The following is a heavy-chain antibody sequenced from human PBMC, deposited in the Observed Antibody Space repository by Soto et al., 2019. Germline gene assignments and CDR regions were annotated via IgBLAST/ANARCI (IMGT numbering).Heavy chain of an antibody. CDR1: GYTFTSYA. J-gene: IGHJ4*02. V-gene: IGHV1-3*01. CDR3: ARDFRYYDILTGGFDY. Sequence: QVQLVQSGAEVKKPGASVKVSCKASGYTFTSYAMHWVRQAPGQRLEWMGWINAGNGNTKYSQKFQGRVTITRDTSASTAYMELSSLRSEDTAVYYCARDFRYYDILTGGFDYWGQGTLVTVSS. D-gene: IGHD3-9*01. CDR2: INAGNGNT.